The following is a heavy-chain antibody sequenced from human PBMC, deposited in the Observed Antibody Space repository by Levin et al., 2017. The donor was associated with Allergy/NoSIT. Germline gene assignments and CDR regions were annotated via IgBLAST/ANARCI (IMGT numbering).Heavy chain of an antibody. CDR1: GFTFSNAW. V-gene: IGHV3-15*01. J-gene: IGHJ4*02. Sequence: KPGGSLRLSCAASGFTFSNAWMSWVRQAPGKGLEWVGRIKSKTDGGTTDYAAPVKGRFTISRDDSKNTLYLQMNSLKTEDTAVYYCTTDAGEYQLLMALRVDCWGQGTLVTVSS. D-gene: IGHD2-2*01. CDR2: IKSKTDGGTT. CDR3: TTDAGEYQLLMALRVDC.